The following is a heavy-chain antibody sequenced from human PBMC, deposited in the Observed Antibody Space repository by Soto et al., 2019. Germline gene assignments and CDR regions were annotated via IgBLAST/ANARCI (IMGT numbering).Heavy chain of an antibody. V-gene: IGHV1-46*01. CDR1: GYTFTSYY. Sequence: QVQLVQSGAEVKKPGASVKVSCKASGYTFTSYYMHWVRQAPGQGLEWMGIINPSGGSTSYAQKFQGRVTMTRDTSTSTVYMELGSLRAEDTAVYYCAREVIVATDPAYYYYGMDVWGQGTTVTVSS. CDR3: AREVIVATDPAYYYYGMDV. D-gene: IGHD5-12*01. CDR2: INPSGGST. J-gene: IGHJ6*02.